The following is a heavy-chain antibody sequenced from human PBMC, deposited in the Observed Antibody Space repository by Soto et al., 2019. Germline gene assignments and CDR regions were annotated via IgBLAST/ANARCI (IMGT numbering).Heavy chain of an antibody. Sequence: SETLSLTCAVYCGSFSGYYWSWIRQPPGNGLYCIGEINHSVITNXXPSLKSRXXISVDTSKNHXSLKLXPVTAAYTALYYCAPRVGVGDWLDPWAQGTLVTVSS. J-gene: IGHJ5*02. CDR1: CGSFSGYY. CDR3: APRVGVGDWLDP. V-gene: IGHV4-34*01. D-gene: IGHD2-15*01. CDR2: INHSVIT.